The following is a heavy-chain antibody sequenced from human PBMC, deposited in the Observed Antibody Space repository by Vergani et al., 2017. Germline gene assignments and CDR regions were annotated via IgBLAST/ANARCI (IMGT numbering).Heavy chain of an antibody. CDR1: GFTFSSYG. CDR2: IGYDGSNK. Sequence: QVQLVESGGGVVQPGRSLRLSCAASGFTFSSYGMHWVRQAPGKGLEWVAVIGYDGSNKYYADSVKGRFTISRDNSKNTLYLQMNSLRAEDTAVYYCASAYCGGDCSPRYWGQGTLVTVSS. V-gene: IGHV3-33*01. D-gene: IGHD2-21*02. CDR3: ASAYCGGDCSPRY. J-gene: IGHJ4*02.